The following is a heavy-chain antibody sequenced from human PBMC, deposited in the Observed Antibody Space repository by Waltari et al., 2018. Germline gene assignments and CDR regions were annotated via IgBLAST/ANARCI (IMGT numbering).Heavy chain of an antibody. D-gene: IGHD2-15*01. V-gene: IGHV1-3*01. CDR1: GYTFTSYA. CDR2: INAGKGNT. CDR3: AGKGGPVTYYFDY. Sequence: QVQLVQSGAEVKKPGASVKVSCKASGYTFTSYAMHWVRQAPGQRLEWMGWINAGKGNTKYSQKFQGRVTSTADESTSTAYMELSSLRSEDTAVYYCAGKGGPVTYYFDYWGQGTLVTVSS. J-gene: IGHJ4*02.